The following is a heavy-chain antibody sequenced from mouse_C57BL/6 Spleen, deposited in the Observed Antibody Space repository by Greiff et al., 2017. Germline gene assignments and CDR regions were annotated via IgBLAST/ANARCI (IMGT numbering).Heavy chain of an antibody. V-gene: IGHV1-64*01. CDR1: GYTFTSYW. J-gene: IGHJ3*01. CDR3: AREKVITTVVAPFAY. D-gene: IGHD1-1*01. Sequence: QVQLKQPGAELVKPGASVKLSCKASGYTFTSYWMHWVKQRPGQGLEWIGMIHPNSGSTNYNEKFKSKATLTVDKSSSTAYMQLSSLTSEDSAVYYCAREKVITTVVAPFAYWGQGTLVTVSA. CDR2: IHPNSGST.